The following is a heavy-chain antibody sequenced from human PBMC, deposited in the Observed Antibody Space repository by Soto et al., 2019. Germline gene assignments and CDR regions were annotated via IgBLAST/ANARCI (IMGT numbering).Heavy chain of an antibody. CDR3: AKDRRAGGNSAFYFDF. CDR2: ISATGGGT. D-gene: IGHD3-16*01. V-gene: IGHV3-23*01. CDR1: GFKFSNYA. J-gene: IGHJ4*02. Sequence: GGSLRLSCAASGFKFSNYAMSWVRQAPGKGLEWVSLISATGGGTYYADSVKGRFTISRDNSHNTLYLQVHSLTAEDTAVYYCAKDRRAGGNSAFYFDFWGQGAQVTVYS.